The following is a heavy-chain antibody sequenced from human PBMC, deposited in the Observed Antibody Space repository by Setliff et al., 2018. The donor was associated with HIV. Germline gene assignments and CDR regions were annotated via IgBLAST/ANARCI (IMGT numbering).Heavy chain of an antibody. CDR1: GASITTSSYY. CDR2: IHFSGST. J-gene: IGHJ4*02. CDR3: ARGSHGTSWTDY. D-gene: IGHD6-13*01. Sequence: SETLSLTCTVSGASITTSSYYWGWIRQPPGKGLEWIGNIHFSGSTYYNPSLKSRVTMSVDTSTSRLSLKVHSVTAADTAMYYCARGSHGTSWTDYWGQGTLVTVSS. V-gene: IGHV4-39*07.